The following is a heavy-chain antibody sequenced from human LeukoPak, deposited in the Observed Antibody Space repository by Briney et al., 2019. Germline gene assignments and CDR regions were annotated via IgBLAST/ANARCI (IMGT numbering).Heavy chain of an antibody. CDR1: GGSIDTGSYY. Sequence: SETLSLTCTVSGGSIDTGSYYWGWIRQPPGKGLEWIGEIYHSGSTNYNPSLKSRVTISVDRSKNQFSLKLSSVTAADTAVYYCARAGIEDYYYYGMDVWGQGTTVTVSS. J-gene: IGHJ6*02. CDR2: IYHSGST. CDR3: ARAGIEDYYYYGMDV. V-gene: IGHV4-39*07.